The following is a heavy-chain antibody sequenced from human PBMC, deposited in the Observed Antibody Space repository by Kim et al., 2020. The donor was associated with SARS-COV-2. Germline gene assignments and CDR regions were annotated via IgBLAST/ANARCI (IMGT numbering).Heavy chain of an antibody. CDR3: ARGCCTSGVCRIYYYYG. D-gene: IGHD2-8*01. V-gene: IGHV3-30-3*01. CDR1: GFTFNTYA. CDR2: ISFDGSDK. Sequence: GGSLRLSCAASGFTFNTYAIHWVRQAPGKGLEWVAVISFDGSDKYYADSVKGRFTISRDNSKKTLYLQMNSLRAEDTAVYYCARGCCTSGVCRIYYYYG. J-gene: IGHJ6*01.